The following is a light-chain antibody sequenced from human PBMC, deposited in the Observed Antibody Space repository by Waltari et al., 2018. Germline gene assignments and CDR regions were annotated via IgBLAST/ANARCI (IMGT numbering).Light chain of an antibody. CDR2: DVR. CDR3: SSYAGSNNV. CDR1: SSDVGGYNF. J-gene: IGLJ1*01. Sequence: QSALTQPPSASGSPGQSVTISCTGTSSDVGGYNFVSWYQQHPGKAPNLMIYDVRKRPSGVHDRFSGSKSGNTASLTVSGLQAGDEADYYCSSYAGSNNVFGTGTKVTVL. V-gene: IGLV2-8*01.